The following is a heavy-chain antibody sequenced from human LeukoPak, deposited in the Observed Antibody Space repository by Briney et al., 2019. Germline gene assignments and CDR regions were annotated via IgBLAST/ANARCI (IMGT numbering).Heavy chain of an antibody. CDR2: VKTKTNNYAT. CDR1: GFTFRDSA. V-gene: IGHV3-73*01. Sequence: GGSLKLSCAASGFTFRDSAMHWVRQASGKGLEWIGRVKTKTNNYATAYAASVMGRFTISRDDSKNTAYLEMNSLKTEDTAVYYCTKEFHSSGWYLTFAYWGQGSQVTVSS. D-gene: IGHD6-19*01. J-gene: IGHJ4*02. CDR3: TKEFHSSGWYLTFAY.